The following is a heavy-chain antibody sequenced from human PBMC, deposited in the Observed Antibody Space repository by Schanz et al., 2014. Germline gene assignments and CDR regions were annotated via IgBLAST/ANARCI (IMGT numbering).Heavy chain of an antibody. CDR2: ISGTTTYT. CDR3: ARDGDRFYHNYYMDV. CDR1: EFTFSSYS. Sequence: EGQLAESGGGLVQPGGSLRLSCEASEFTFSSYSMNWVRQAPGKGLEWVSYISGTTTYTNYADSVKGRFTISRDNAKNSLYLQMNSLRAEDTAVYYCARDGDRFYHNYYMDVWGKGTTVTVSS. V-gene: IGHV3-21*05. D-gene: IGHD4-17*01. J-gene: IGHJ6*03.